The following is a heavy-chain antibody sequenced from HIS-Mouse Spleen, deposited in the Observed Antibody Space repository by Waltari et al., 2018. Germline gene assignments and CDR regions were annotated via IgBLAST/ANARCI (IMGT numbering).Heavy chain of an antibody. Sequence: QLQLQESGPGLVKPSEPLSLTCTVSGGPISRSRYYWGWLRQPPGKGLEWIGRIYYSGSTYYNPSLKSRVTISVDTSKNQFSLKLSSVTAADTAVYYCAREIPYSSSWYDWYFDLWGRGTLVTVSS. J-gene: IGHJ2*01. V-gene: IGHV4-39*07. CDR1: GGPISRSRYY. D-gene: IGHD6-13*01. CDR3: AREIPYSSSWYDWYFDL. CDR2: IYYSGST.